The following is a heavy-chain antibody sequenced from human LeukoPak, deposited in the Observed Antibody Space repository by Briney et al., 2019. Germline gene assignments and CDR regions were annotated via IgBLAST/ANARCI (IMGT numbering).Heavy chain of an antibody. Sequence: SETLSLTCTVSGGSISSYYWSWIRQPPGKGLEWIGYIYYSGSTNYNPSLKSRVTISVDTSKNQFSLKLSSVTAADTAVYYCAREIVGATTWAFDIWGQGKMVTVSS. CDR3: AREIVGATTWAFDI. V-gene: IGHV4-59*01. CDR1: GGSISSYY. CDR2: IYYSGST. D-gene: IGHD1-26*01. J-gene: IGHJ3*02.